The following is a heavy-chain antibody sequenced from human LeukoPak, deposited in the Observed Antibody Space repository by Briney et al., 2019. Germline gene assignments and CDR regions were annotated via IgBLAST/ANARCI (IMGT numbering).Heavy chain of an antibody. J-gene: IGHJ4*02. V-gene: IGHV1-3*01. CDR3: ARGSASDWPLDH. CDR1: GYSFSDYA. CDR2: IDAGNGDT. D-gene: IGHD3-9*01. Sequence: ASVNVSCKASGYSFSDYAMHWVRQAPGQRFEWMGWIDAGNGDTRYSQKFQGRVTITRDTSASTAYIELRSLRSEDTAMYYCARGSASDWPLDHWGQETLVTISS.